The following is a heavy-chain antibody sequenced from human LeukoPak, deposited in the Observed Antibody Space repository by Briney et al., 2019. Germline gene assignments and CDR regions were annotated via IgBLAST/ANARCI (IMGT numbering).Heavy chain of an antibody. CDR1: GYTFTSHF. CDR2: INPRGGST. CDR3: ARVKSYYYDTSDKDAFDI. J-gene: IGHJ3*02. D-gene: IGHD3-22*01. V-gene: IGHV1-46*01. Sequence: GASVKVSCKASGYTFTSHFMHWVRQAPGQGLEWMGIINPRGGSTNYTQKFQGRVTMTRDTSTSTVYMELSSLRSEDTAVYYCARVKSYYYDTSDKDAFDIWGQGTMVTVSS.